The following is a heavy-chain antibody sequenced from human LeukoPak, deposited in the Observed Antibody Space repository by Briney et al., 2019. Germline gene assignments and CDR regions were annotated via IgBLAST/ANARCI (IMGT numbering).Heavy chain of an antibody. J-gene: IGHJ5*02. CDR2: ISYDGSNK. Sequence: GGPLRLSCAASGFTFSSYAMHWVRQAPGKGLEWVAVISYDGSNKYYADSVKGRFTISRDNSKNTLYLQMNSLRAEDTAVYYCARGRGSGSYYNSPGWFDPWGQGTLVTVSS. CDR1: GFTFSSYA. CDR3: ARGRGSGSYYNSPGWFDP. D-gene: IGHD3-10*01. V-gene: IGHV3-30-3*01.